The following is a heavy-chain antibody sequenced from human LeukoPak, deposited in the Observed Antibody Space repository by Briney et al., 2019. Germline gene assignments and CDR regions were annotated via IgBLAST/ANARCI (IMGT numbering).Heavy chain of an antibody. D-gene: IGHD2-15*01. J-gene: IGHJ3*02. V-gene: IGHV4-39*01. CDR3: ASPSKLVISRGGFDI. CDR1: GGSSSDTTYY. CDR2: IYFSET. Sequence: SETLSLTCTVTGGSSSDTTYYWAWIPQPPGKGLEWIGSIYFSETKYNPSLKSRITVSGDTSKNQFSLKLSSGTAADTAVYYCASPSKLVISRGGFDIWGQGTMVTVSA.